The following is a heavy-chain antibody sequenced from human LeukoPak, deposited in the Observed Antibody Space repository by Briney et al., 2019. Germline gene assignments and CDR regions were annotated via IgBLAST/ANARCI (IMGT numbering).Heavy chain of an antibody. V-gene: IGHV4-30-4*01. J-gene: IGHJ4*02. CDR3: ARVGYSSGWYPFDY. CDR2: IYYSGST. Sequence: SQTLSLTCTVSGGSITSGDYYWSWIRQPPGKGLEWIGYIYYSGSTSCNPSLKSRLSISVDTSKNQFSLNLSSVTAADTAVYYCARVGYSSGWYPFDYWGQGTLVTVSS. D-gene: IGHD6-19*01. CDR1: GGSITSGDYY.